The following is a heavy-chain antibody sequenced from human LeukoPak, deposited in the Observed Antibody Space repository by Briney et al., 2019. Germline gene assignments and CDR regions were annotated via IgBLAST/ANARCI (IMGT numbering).Heavy chain of an antibody. CDR3: ARDGIDY. V-gene: IGHV3-7*01. J-gene: IGHJ4*02. CDR2: IKQDGSEK. Sequence: GGSLRLSCTASGFTFNRYRMSWVRQAPGKGLEWVANIKQDGSEKYYLDSVKGRITISKDETKNSAFLQMNNLRAEDTAVYYCARDGIDYWGQGTLVNVSS. D-gene: IGHD1-26*01. CDR1: GFTFNRYR.